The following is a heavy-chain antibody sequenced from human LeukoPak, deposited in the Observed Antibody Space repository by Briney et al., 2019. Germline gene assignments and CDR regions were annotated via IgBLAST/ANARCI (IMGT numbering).Heavy chain of an antibody. J-gene: IGHJ4*02. CDR1: GFTFSNYA. V-gene: IGHV3-23*01. CDR2: ISVSGGSA. Sequence: GGSLRLSCVASGFTFSNYAMSWVRQAPGKGLEWVSGISVSGGSAYYADSVKGRFTISRDSSKNTLYVQMNSLRAEDTAVYYCAKAPVTSCRGAFCYPFDSWGQGTLVTVSS. D-gene: IGHD2-15*01. CDR3: AKAPVTSCRGAFCYPFDS.